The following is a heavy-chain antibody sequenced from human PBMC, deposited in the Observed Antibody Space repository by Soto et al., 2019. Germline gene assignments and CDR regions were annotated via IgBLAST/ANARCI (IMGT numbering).Heavy chain of an antibody. CDR2: IDWDDDK. CDR3: ARSRFYYDSSGPEGYFDY. Sequence: SGPTLVNPTQTLTLTCTFSGFSLSTSGMCVSWIRQPPGKALEWLALIDWDDDKYYSTSLKTRLTISKDTSKNQVVLTMTNMDPVDTATYYCARSRFYYDSSGPEGYFDYWGQGTLVTVSS. J-gene: IGHJ4*02. V-gene: IGHV2-70*01. CDR1: GFSLSTSGMC. D-gene: IGHD3-22*01.